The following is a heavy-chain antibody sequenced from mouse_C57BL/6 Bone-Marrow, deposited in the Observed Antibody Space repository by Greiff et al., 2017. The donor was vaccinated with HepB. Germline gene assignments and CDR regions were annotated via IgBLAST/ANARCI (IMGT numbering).Heavy chain of an antibody. CDR3: ARRVTGFAY. D-gene: IGHD2-5*01. CDR1: GYTFTSYW. J-gene: IGHJ3*01. Sequence: QVQLQQPGAELVKPGASVKLSCKASGYTFTSYWMQWVKQRPGQGLEWIGEIDPSDSYTNYNQKFKGKATLTVDKYSSTAYLQLSSLTSEDSAVYYCARRVTGFAYWGQGTLVTVSA. V-gene: IGHV1-50*01. CDR2: IDPSDSYT.